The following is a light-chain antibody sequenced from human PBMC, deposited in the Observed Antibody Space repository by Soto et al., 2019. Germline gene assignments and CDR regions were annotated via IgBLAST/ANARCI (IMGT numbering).Light chain of an antibody. CDR3: QPGYSTLLS. CDR1: QSISTY. J-gene: IGKJ4*01. CDR2: GAS. V-gene: IGKV1-39*01. Sequence: DIEMTQSPSSLSASVGDRVTITCRASQSISTYLNWYQQKGGKAPKLLIHGASGLQSGVPLRFSGSGSGTDFTLTISSLQPEDFATYYCQPGYSTLLSFGGGTTVELK.